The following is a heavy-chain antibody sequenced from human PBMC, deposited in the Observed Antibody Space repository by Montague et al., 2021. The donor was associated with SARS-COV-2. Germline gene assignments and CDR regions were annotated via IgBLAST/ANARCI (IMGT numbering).Heavy chain of an antibody. Sequence: SETLSLTCTVSGGSISSYYRSWIRQPPGKGLEWIGYIYYGGSTNXNPSLKSRVTISVDTSKKQYSLKLSSVTAADTAVYYCARAGRVRFLEYGMDVWGQGTTVTVSS. V-gene: IGHV4-59*01. CDR3: ARAGRVRFLEYGMDV. D-gene: IGHD3-3*01. CDR2: IYYGGST. CDR1: GGSISSYY. J-gene: IGHJ6*02.